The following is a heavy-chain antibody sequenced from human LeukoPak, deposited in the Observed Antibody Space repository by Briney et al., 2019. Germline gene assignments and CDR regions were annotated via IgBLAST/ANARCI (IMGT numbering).Heavy chain of an antibody. CDR3: ARQPSSSSRSWFDP. V-gene: IGHV5-51*01. Sequence: GESLKISCKGSGYSFTTYWIGWVRQMPGKGLEWMGIIYPGDSDTRYSPSFQGRVTISADKSISTAYLQWSSLKASDTAMYYCARQPSSSSRSWFDPWGQGTLVTVSS. CDR2: IYPGDSDT. J-gene: IGHJ5*02. CDR1: GYSFTTYW. D-gene: IGHD6-6*01.